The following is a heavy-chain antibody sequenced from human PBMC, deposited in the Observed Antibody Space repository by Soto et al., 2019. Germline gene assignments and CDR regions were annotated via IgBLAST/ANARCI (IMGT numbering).Heavy chain of an antibody. CDR3: ARLGGFYQALDS. V-gene: IGHV4-39*01. CDR1: GGSISSSSYY. J-gene: IGHJ4*02. CDR2: IYYSGST. Sequence: SETLSLTCTVSGGSISSSSYYWGWIRQPPGKGLEWIGSIYYSGSTYYNPSLKSRVTISVDTSKNQFSLKLTSVTAADTAVYYCARLGGFYQALDSWGQGTLVTVSS. D-gene: IGHD3-22*01.